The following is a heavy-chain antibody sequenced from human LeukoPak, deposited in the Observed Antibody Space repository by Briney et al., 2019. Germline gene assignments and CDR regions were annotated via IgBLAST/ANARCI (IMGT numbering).Heavy chain of an antibody. CDR3: ARGVRGVIIGGGYYYYYGMDV. CDR1: GGSVRSGSYY. CDR2: IYYSGST. V-gene: IGHV4-61*01. D-gene: IGHD3-10*01. J-gene: IGHJ6*04. Sequence: SETLCLTCTVSGGSVRSGSYYWSSIRQPPGKGLEWIGYIYYSGSTNYNPSLKSRVTISVDTSKNQFSLKLRSVTAADTAVYYCARGVRGVIIGGGYYYYYGMDVWGKGTTVTVSS.